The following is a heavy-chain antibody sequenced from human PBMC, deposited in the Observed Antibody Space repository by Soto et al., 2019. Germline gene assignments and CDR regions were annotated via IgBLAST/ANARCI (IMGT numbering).Heavy chain of an antibody. V-gene: IGHV3-23*01. CDR2: ISGSGGST. CDR3: AKDLTRGIVVVTATLGFVP. Sequence: GGSLRLSCAASGFTFSSYAMSWVRQAPGKGLEWVSAISGSGGSTYYADSVKGRFTISRDNSKNTLYLQMNSLRAEDTAVYYCAKDLTRGIVVVTATLGFVPWGQATLVTVST. D-gene: IGHD2-21*02. CDR1: GFTFSSYA. J-gene: IGHJ5*02.